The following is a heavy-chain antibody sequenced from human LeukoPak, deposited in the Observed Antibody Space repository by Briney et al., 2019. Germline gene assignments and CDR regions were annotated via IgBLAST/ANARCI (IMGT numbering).Heavy chain of an antibody. CDR3: ARVGDILTGYYYFDY. CDR1: GYNFTSYA. Sequence: GASVKVSCKASGYNFTSYAMNWVRQAPGQGLEWMGWINTNTGNPTYAQGFTGRCVFSLDTSVSTAYLEISSLKAEDTAVYFCARVGDILTGYYYFDYWGQGTLVTVSS. V-gene: IGHV7-4-1*02. J-gene: IGHJ4*02. D-gene: IGHD3-9*01. CDR2: INTNTGNP.